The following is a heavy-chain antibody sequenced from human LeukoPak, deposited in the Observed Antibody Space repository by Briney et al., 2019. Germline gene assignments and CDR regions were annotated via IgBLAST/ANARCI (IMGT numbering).Heavy chain of an antibody. Sequence: GASVKVSCKASGYTFTSYDINWVRQATGQGLEWMGWMNPNSGNTGYAQKFQGRVTMTRNTSISTAYMELSSLRSEDTAVYYCARGMAAAGTGYYYYYGMDVWGQGTTVTLSS. CDR2: MNPNSGNT. D-gene: IGHD6-13*01. CDR1: GYTFTSYD. J-gene: IGHJ6*02. CDR3: ARGMAAAGTGYYYYYGMDV. V-gene: IGHV1-8*01.